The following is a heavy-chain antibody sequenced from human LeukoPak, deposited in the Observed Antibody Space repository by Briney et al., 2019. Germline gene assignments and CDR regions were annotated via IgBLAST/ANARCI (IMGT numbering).Heavy chain of an antibody. CDR3: ARVGTVLDGGY. CDR2: IYNSGST. J-gene: IGHJ4*02. D-gene: IGHD1-26*01. V-gene: IGHV4-59*08. CDR1: GGSISSYY. Sequence: SETLSLTCTVSGGSISSYYWSWLRQPPGKGLEWIGYIYNSGSTKYNPSLKSRVTISVDTPKNQVSLKLSSVTAADTAVYYCARVGTVLDGGYWGQGILVTVSS.